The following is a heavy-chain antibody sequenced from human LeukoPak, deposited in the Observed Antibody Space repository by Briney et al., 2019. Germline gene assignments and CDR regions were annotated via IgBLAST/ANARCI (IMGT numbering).Heavy chain of an antibody. D-gene: IGHD4-17*01. CDR2: ISGSGGST. V-gene: IGHV3-23*01. J-gene: IGHJ3*01. CDR1: GFNFSGYA. CDR3: AKGQTTVMAFDV. Sequence: SGGSLRLSCTASGFNFSGYAMSWVRQAPGKGLEWVSAISGSGGSTYYADSVKGRFTISRDNSKDTLYMQPNSPRAEDTAVYFCAKGQTTVMAFDVWGQGTMVSVSS.